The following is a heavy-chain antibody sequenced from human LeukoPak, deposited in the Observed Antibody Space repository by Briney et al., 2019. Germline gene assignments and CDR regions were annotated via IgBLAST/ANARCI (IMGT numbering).Heavy chain of an antibody. V-gene: IGHV4-59*01. D-gene: IGHD6-19*01. J-gene: IGHJ4*02. Sequence: PSETLSLTCTVSGGSINHYYWSWIRQPPEKGLEWIGYIHDSGSTNYNPSLKSRVTISVDTSKNHFSLNLSSVTAADTALYYCARTAYSSGWSLDYWGQGTLVTVSS. CDR3: ARTAYSSGWSLDY. CDR2: IHDSGST. CDR1: GGSINHYY.